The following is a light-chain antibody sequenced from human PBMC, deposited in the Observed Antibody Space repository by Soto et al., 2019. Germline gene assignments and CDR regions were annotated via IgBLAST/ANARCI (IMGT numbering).Light chain of an antibody. V-gene: IGKV3-20*01. CDR2: GAS. J-gene: IGKJ4*01. CDR1: QSVSSSY. CDR3: QQYGSSLPLT. Sequence: EIVLTQSPGTLSLSPGERATLSCRASQSVSSSYLAWYQQKPGQAPRLLIYGASSRATGIPDRFSGSGSGTDFTLNISRLEPEDFAVYYCQQYGSSLPLTFGGGTKVEIK.